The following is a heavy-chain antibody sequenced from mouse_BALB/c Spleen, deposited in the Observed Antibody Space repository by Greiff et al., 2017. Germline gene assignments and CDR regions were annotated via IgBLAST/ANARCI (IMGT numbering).Heavy chain of an antibody. CDR2: IDPANGNT. CDR1: GFNIKDTY. J-gene: IGHJ2*01. CDR3: ARLHYYGSSYDYFDY. V-gene: IGHV14-3*02. Sequence: VQLQQSGAELVKPGASVKLSCTASGFNIKDTYMHWVKQRPEQGLEWIGRIDPANGNTKYDPKFQGKATITADTSSNTAYLQLSSLTSEDTAVYYCARLHYYGSSYDYFDYWGQGTTLTVSS. D-gene: IGHD1-1*01.